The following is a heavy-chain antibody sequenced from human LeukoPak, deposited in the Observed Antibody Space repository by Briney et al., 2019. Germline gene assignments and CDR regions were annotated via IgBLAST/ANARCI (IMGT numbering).Heavy chain of an antibody. V-gene: IGHV1-2*02. J-gene: IGHJ4*02. CDR3: ARDPPYCSGGSCYLFDY. D-gene: IGHD2-15*01. CDR1: GGTFSSYA. CDR2: INPNSGGT. Sequence: ASVKVSCKASGGTFSSYAISWVRQAPGQGLEWMGWINPNSGGTNYAQKFQGRVTMTRDTSISTAYMELSRLRSDDTVVYYCARDPPYCSGGSCYLFDYWGQGTLVTVSS.